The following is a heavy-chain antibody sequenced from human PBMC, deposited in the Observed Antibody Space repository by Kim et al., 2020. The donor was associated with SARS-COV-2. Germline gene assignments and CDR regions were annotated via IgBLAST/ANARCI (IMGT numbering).Heavy chain of an antibody. CDR1: GFTLSTFA. Sequence: GGSLRLSCTGSGFTLSTFAIHWVRQSPVKGLEWVAVISYDGTNQYYADSVRGRFLISRDNSKNTEYLEINSPRPEDTAIFYCARVALPGAFDSWGLGTLVTVSS. CDR3: ARVALPGAFDS. CDR2: ISYDGTNQ. J-gene: IGHJ4*02. D-gene: IGHD6-19*01. V-gene: IGHV3-30*04.